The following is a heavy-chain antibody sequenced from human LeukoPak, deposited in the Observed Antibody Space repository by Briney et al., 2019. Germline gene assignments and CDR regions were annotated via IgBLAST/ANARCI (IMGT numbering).Heavy chain of an antibody. CDR3: ARNYNGMSC. V-gene: IGHV3-74*01. J-gene: IGHJ1*01. Sequence: PGGSLRLSCVASGLTFPNYGMMWVRQAPGKGLLWVSYINGDGRSTTYADSVKGRFTISRDNAKSTLYLQMNSLRAEDTAMYYCARNYNGMSCWGQGTLVIVSS. CDR2: INGDGRST. D-gene: IGHD1-26*01. CDR1: GLTFPNYG.